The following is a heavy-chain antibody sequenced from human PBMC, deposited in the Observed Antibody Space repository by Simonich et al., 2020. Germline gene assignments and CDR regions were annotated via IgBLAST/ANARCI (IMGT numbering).Heavy chain of an antibody. CDR2: MNPNSGGT. CDR3: ARVRFEAFDI. V-gene: IGHV1-2*02. Sequence: QVQLVQSGAEVKKPGASVKVSSTASGYTSTGDYKHWVRQAPGQGLGWMGGMNPNSGGTNEDQKFKGRVTRTRDTSISTGYRELSRLRSDDTAVYYCARVRFEAFDIWGQGTMVTVSS. CDR1: GYTSTGDY. J-gene: IGHJ3*02.